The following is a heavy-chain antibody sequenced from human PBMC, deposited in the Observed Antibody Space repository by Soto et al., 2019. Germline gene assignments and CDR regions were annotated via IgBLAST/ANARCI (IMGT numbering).Heavy chain of an antibody. CDR2: IYWADDK. D-gene: IGHD3-3*01. CDR3: AHRVLRTVFGLVTTTAIYFDF. CDR1: GFSLTTSGVG. V-gene: IGHV2-5*02. Sequence: QITLNESGPTQVKPRQTLTLTCTFSGFSLTTSGVGVGWIRQSPGKAPEWLALIYWADDKPYSPSLKSRLTINKDTSKNQMVLTMAVLDPADTATYYCAHRVLRTVFGLVTTTAIYFDFWGQGTPVAVSS. J-gene: IGHJ4*02.